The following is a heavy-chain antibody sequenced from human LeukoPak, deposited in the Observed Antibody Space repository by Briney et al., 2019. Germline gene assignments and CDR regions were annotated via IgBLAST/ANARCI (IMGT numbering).Heavy chain of an antibody. CDR3: ARENYYGSGRHTTGYYYYGMDV. V-gene: IGHV1-69*13. J-gene: IGHJ6*04. CDR1: GYTFTSYY. Sequence: GASVKVSCKASGYTFTSYYMHWVRQAPGQGLEWMGGIIPIFGTANYAQKFQGRVTITADESTSTAYMELSSLRSEDTAVYYCARENYYGSGRHTTGYYYYGMDVWGKGTTVTVSS. CDR2: IIPIFGTA. D-gene: IGHD3-10*01.